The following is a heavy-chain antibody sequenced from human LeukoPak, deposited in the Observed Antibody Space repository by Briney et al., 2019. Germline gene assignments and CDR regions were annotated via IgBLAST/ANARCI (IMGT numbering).Heavy chain of an antibody. CDR3: ARVEDSGYDYRGWFDP. D-gene: IGHD5-12*01. V-gene: IGHV4-39*07. J-gene: IGHJ5*02. CDR1: GGSISSGSYY. Sequence: PSQTLSLTCTVSGGSISSGSYYWGWIRQPPGKGLECIGTIHYSGNTNYNPSLKSRVTISVDTSKNQFSLKVSSVTAADTAVYYCARVEDSGYDYRGWFDPWGQGTLVAVSS. CDR2: IHYSGNT.